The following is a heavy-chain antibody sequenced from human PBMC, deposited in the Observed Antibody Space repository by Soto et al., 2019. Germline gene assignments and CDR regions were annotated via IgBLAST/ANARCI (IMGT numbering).Heavy chain of an antibody. Sequence: ASVKVSCKVSGYSFTSLDINWVRQTAGQGLEWMGWMEPSTGRTGYAQKFQGRVTMTRDTSINTAYMELTTLTSDDTAFYYCARGVSAGVDYWGQGTLVTVSS. D-gene: IGHD1-26*01. CDR2: MEPSTGRT. V-gene: IGHV1-8*01. CDR1: GYSFTSLD. CDR3: ARGVSAGVDY. J-gene: IGHJ4*02.